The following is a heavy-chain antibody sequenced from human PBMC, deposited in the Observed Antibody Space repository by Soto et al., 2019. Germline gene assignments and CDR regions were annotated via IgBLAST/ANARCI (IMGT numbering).Heavy chain of an antibody. CDR1: SGSINENYY. CDR2: VFHTGTT. CDR3: ARAPRSPTLRTFDV. Sequence: SETLSLTCTVSSGSINENYYWNWIRQSPGKGLEWIGYVFHTGTTHYNPSLESRVTLSISTSKNQFSLTLTSVAASDTAIYYCARAPRSPTLRTFDVWGPGTMVTVSS. V-gene: IGHV4-59*01. D-gene: IGHD2-15*01. J-gene: IGHJ3*01.